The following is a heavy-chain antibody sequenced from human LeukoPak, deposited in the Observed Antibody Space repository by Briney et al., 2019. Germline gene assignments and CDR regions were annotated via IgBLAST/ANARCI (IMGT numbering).Heavy chain of an antibody. Sequence: GGSLRLSCTASGFTFGDYAMSWFRQAPGKGLEWVGFIRSKAYGGTTEYAASVKGRFTISRDDSKSIAYLQMNSLKTEDAAVYYCTRVAPYCSSTSCQNDYWGQGTLVTVSS. CDR1: GFTFGDYA. V-gene: IGHV3-49*03. CDR2: IRSKAYGGTT. D-gene: IGHD2-2*01. CDR3: TRVAPYCSSTSCQNDY. J-gene: IGHJ4*02.